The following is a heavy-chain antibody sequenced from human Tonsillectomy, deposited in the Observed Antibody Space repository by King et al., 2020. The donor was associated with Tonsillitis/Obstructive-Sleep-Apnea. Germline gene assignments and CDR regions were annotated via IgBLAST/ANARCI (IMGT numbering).Heavy chain of an antibody. CDR1: GYTFTTDA. CDR2: INTNTGKP. CDR3: ARDLAVARLDY. V-gene: IGHV7-4-1*02. Sequence: QLVQSGSELKTPGASVKVSCKASGYTFTTDAITWVRQAPGKGLDWMGWINTNTGKPWYSQGFRGRFVFSLDTSVTTAYLQINSLQSEDTAVYYCARDLAVARLDYWGQGTLVTVSS. J-gene: IGHJ4*02. D-gene: IGHD6-19*01.